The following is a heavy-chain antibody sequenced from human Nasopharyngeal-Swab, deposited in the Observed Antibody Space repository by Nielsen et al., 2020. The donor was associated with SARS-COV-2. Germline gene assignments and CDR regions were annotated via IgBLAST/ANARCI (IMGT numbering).Heavy chain of an antibody. CDR2: INHSGSA. J-gene: IGHJ4*02. Sequence: SQTLSLTCAVYGGSFSGYYWSWIRQPPGKGLEWIGEINHSGSATYNASLKSRVTISVDTSKNQFSLKLTSVTAADTAVYYCALRGGAVANRYWGQGTLLTVSS. V-gene: IGHV4-34*01. CDR1: GGSFSGYY. CDR3: ALRGGAVANRY. D-gene: IGHD3-10*01.